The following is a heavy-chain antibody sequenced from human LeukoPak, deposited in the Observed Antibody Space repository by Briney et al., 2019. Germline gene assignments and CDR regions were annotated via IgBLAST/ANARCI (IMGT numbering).Heavy chain of an antibody. D-gene: IGHD3-10*01. CDR3: ARGPYYGSGSHFSYYGMDV. J-gene: IGHJ6*02. CDR1: GFTFSTYA. V-gene: IGHV3-23*01. Sequence: GGSLRLSCAASGFTFSTYATSWVRQAPGKGLEWVSAISSGGDTRYYADSVKGRFTVSRDNSKNTVYVEMNSLRAEDTAMYYCARGPYYGSGSHFSYYGMDVWGQGTTVTVSS. CDR2: ISSGGDTR.